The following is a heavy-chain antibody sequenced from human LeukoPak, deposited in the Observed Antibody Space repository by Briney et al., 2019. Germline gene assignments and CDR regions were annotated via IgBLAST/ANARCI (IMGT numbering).Heavy chain of an antibody. Sequence: GGSLRLSCAASGINVSSNYMSWVRQAPGKGLEWVSVIYSSGTTYYADSVRGRFSISRDNFKNTVYLQMNRLRAEDTAVYYCARDGAAGDISYYDYYMDVWGKGTTVTVSS. CDR2: IYSSGTT. CDR1: GINVSSNY. D-gene: IGHD3-10*01. V-gene: IGHV3-53*01. J-gene: IGHJ6*03. CDR3: ARDGAAGDISYYDYYMDV.